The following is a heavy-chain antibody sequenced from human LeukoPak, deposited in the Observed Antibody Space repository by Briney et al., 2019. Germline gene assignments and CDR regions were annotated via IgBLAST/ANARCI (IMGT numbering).Heavy chain of an antibody. D-gene: IGHD3-10*01. J-gene: IGHJ4*02. CDR2: IYPRDSDT. CDR1: GYTFIHQW. Sequence: GEPLNTSCKASGYTFIHQWIGWARKQYGSGLEWMGIIYPRDSDTRYSPSFQGHVTISADTSINTAYLEWSRLEASDTAIYYCARHSDVIGAIWGQGTLVTVSS. V-gene: IGHV5-51*01. CDR3: ARHSDVIGAI.